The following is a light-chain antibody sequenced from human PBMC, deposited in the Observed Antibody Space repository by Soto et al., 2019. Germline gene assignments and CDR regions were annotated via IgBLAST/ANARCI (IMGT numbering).Light chain of an antibody. CDR2: RAS. J-gene: IGKJ1*01. CDR1: QIVNRW. V-gene: IGKV1-5*03. CDR3: QQYNDYLWT. Sequence: DLQMAQSPSTLSASIGVRFAITCRASQIVNRWLAWYQQKPRKAPNXXIYRASTLQSGVPSRFSGSVSGTEFSLTISSLKNEDFATYYCQQYNDYLWTFGQGTKVDIK.